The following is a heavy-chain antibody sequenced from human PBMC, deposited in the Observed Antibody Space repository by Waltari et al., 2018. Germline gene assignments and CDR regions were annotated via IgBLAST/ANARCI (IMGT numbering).Heavy chain of an antibody. CDR1: GRSISSSRYY. D-gene: IGHD3-10*01. J-gene: IGHJ3*02. V-gene: IGHV4-39*07. CDR2: IDYSGGT. Sequence: QLQLQASGPGLVKPSETLSLTCPVSGRSISSSRYYWGWIRQPPGNGLEWIGRIDYSGGTYYNPALKSRVTISVDTAKNQFSLKLSSVTAADTAVYYCATSKGLWFGERKAFDIWGQGTMVTVSS. CDR3: ATSKGLWFGERKAFDI.